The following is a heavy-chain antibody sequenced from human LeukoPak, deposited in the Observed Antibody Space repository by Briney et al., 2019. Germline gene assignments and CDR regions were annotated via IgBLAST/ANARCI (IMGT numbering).Heavy chain of an antibody. V-gene: IGHV1-46*01. D-gene: IGHD1-26*01. CDR1: GYTLTELS. CDR3: ARAWGPFPVIVGATFNWFDP. CDR2: INPSGGST. Sequence: ASVKVSCKVSGYTLTELSMHWVRQAPGQGLEWMGIINPSGGSTSYAQKFQGRVTMTRDTSTSTVYMELSGLRSEDTAVYYCARAWGPFPVIVGATFNWFDPWGQGTLVTVSS. J-gene: IGHJ5*02.